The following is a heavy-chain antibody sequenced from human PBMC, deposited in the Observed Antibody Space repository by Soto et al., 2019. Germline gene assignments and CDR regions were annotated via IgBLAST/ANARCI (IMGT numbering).Heavy chain of an antibody. CDR3: ARASVDGYNSLDY. CDR2: IYYRGST. CDR1: GGSISSGGYY. Sequence: QVQLQESGPGLVKPSQTLSLTCTVSGGSISSGGYYWSWIRQHPGKGLEWFGYIYYRGSTYYNPSLKSRVTISVDTSKNQFSLKLSSVTAADTAVYYCARASVDGYNSLDYWGQGTLVTVSS. J-gene: IGHJ4*02. D-gene: IGHD5-12*01. V-gene: IGHV4-31*03.